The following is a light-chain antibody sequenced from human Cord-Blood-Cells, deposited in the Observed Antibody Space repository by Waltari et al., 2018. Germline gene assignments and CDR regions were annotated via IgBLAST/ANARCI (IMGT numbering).Light chain of an antibody. CDR3: QSADSSGTYV. V-gene: IGLV3-25*03. J-gene: IGLJ1*01. Sequence: SYELTQPPSVSVSPGPTARIPCSGDAFPKKYAYWYQQKPGQAPVLVIYKDRERPAGFPERFSGSSSGTTVTLTISGVQAEDEADYYCQSADSSGTYVFGTGTKVTVL. CDR1: AFPKKY. CDR2: KDR.